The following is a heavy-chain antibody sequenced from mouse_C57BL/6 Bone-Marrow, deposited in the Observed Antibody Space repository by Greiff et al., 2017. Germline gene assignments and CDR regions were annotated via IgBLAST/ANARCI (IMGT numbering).Heavy chain of an antibody. Sequence: QVQLQQPGAELVRPGTSVKLSCKASGYTFTSYWMHWVKQRPGQGLEWIGVIDPSDSYTNYNQKFKGKATLTVDTSSSTAYMQLSSLTSEDSAVYYCAREDYYCSSYGGYFDYWGQGTTLTVSS. J-gene: IGHJ2*01. CDR3: AREDYYCSSYGGYFDY. CDR2: IDPSDSYT. D-gene: IGHD1-1*01. V-gene: IGHV1-59*01. CDR1: GYTFTSYW.